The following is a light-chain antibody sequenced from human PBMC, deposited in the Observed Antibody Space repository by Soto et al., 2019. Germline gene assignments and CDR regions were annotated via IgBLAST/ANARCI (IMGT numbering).Light chain of an antibody. J-gene: IGKJ1*01. Sequence: DIQMTQSPSSLSPSVGDRVTITCRASQSISSYLNWYQQKPGKAPKLLIYAASSLQSGVPSRFSGSGSGTNFSLTISSLQPEDFATYYCQQARGFPRTFGQGTKVDIK. CDR1: QSISSY. V-gene: IGKV1-39*01. CDR2: AAS. CDR3: QQARGFPRT.